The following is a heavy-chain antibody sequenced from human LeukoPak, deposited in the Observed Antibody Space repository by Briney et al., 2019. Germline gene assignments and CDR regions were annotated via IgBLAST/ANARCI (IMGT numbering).Heavy chain of an antibody. Sequence: ASVKVSCKASGYTFTSYAISWVRQAPGQGLEWMGWISTYNGNINYAQKFQGRVTMTTDTITSTASMELRSLRSDDTAVYFCARDYLGIALVGTFDYWGQGTLVTVSS. V-gene: IGHV1-18*01. CDR1: GYTFTSYA. CDR3: ARDYLGIALVGTFDY. D-gene: IGHD6-19*01. CDR2: ISTYNGNI. J-gene: IGHJ4*02.